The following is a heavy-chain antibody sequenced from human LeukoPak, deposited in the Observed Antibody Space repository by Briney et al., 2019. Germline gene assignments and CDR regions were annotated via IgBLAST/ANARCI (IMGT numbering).Heavy chain of an antibody. D-gene: IGHD3-3*01. V-gene: IGHV4-34*01. CDR2: VNHRGST. J-gene: IGHJ6*03. CDR3: ARGKPITIFGVVISLPSRYYYMDV. Sequence: SETLSLTCAVYGGHFSGYYWRWIRPPPGKGLEWIGVVNHRGSTNYNPSLKRRVTISVDTSKNQFSLKLSSVTAADTAVYYCARGKPITIFGVVISLPSRYYYMDVWGKGTTVTVSS. CDR1: GGHFSGYY.